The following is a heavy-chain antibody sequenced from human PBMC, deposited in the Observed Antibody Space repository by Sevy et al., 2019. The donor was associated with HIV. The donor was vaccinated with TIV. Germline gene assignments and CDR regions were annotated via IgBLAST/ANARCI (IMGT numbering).Heavy chain of an antibody. CDR3: ARARRSYGGSYYYYYYMDV. V-gene: IGHV3-7*03. CDR2: IKEDGSEK. CDR1: GFTFSSYS. J-gene: IGHJ6*03. D-gene: IGHD5-12*01. Sequence: GGSLRLSCAGSGFTFSSYSMSWVRQAPRKGLEWVANIKEDGSEKNYVDSVKGRFTISRDNAKNSLYLQMNSLRAEDTALYYCARARRSYGGSYYYYYYMDVWGKGTTVTVSS.